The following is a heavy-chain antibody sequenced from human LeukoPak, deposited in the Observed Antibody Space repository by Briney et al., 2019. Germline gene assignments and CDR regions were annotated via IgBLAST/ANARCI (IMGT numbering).Heavy chain of an antibody. CDR1: GFTFSSYS. V-gene: IGHV3-21*01. CDR2: ISSSSSYI. CDR3: ARGITMVRGVTNNAFDI. Sequence: GGSLRLSCAASGFTFSSYSMNWVRQAPGKGLEWVSSISSSSSYIYYADSVKGRFTISRDNAKNSLYLQMNSLRAEDTAVYYCARGITMVRGVTNNAFDIWGQGTMVTVSS. J-gene: IGHJ3*02. D-gene: IGHD3-10*01.